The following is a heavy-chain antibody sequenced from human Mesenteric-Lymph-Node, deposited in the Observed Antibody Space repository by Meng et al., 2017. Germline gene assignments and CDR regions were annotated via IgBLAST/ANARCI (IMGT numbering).Heavy chain of an antibody. Sequence: QVKLQEAGPGLVKPSGTLSLTCAVSGGSLSSRNWWSWVRQPPGKGLEWIGEIYHSGSTNYNPSLKSRVTISVDKSKNQFSLKLSSVTAADTAVYYCARTLRFLEWLLDYWGQGTLVTVSS. CDR1: GGSLSSRNW. D-gene: IGHD3-3*01. V-gene: IGHV4-4*02. CDR3: ARTLRFLEWLLDY. CDR2: IYHSGST. J-gene: IGHJ4*02.